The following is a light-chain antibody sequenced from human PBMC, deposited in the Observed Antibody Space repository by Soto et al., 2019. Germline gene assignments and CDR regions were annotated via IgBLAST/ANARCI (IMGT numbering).Light chain of an antibody. CDR2: DND. V-gene: IGLV1-51*01. J-gene: IGLJ1*01. Sequence: QSALTQPPSVSAAPGQKVTISCSGSSSNIGRNYVSWYQHLPGTAPQLLIHDNDKRPSGIPDRFSGSKSGTSATLGITGLQTGDEADYYCGAWDSSLSVYVFGTGTKLTVL. CDR1: SSNIGRNY. CDR3: GAWDSSLSVYV.